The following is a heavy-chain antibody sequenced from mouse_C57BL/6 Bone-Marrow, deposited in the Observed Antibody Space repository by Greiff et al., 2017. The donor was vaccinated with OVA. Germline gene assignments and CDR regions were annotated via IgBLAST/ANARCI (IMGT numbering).Heavy chain of an antibody. CDR3: ARYRATVVSMDY. J-gene: IGHJ4*01. V-gene: IGHV7-3*01. D-gene: IGHD1-1*01. CDR1: GFTFTDYY. CDR2: IRNKANGYPT. Sequence: EVKLVESGGGLVQPGGSLSLSCAASGFTFTDYYMSWVRQPPGKALEWLGFIRNKANGYPTEYTASVKGRFTISRDNSQSIRYMQMNDQRAEDSATYYCARYRATVVSMDYWGQGTSVTVSS.